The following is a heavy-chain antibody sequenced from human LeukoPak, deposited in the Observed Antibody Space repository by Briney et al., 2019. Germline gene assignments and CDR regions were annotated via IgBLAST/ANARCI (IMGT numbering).Heavy chain of an antibody. CDR3: ARDVHYDSSGYYFRNDAFDI. J-gene: IGHJ3*02. CDR1: GFPFSSYI. CDR2: FSRSSRYI. D-gene: IGHD3-22*01. V-gene: IGHV3-21*01. Sequence: GGSLRLSCAASGFPFSSYIMEWVREAPGRGLGWVSSFSRSSRYIYYVDSVKSRFTISRDNAKNSLCLQMNSLRAEDTAVYYCARDVHYDSSGYYFRNDAFDIWGQGTMVTVSS.